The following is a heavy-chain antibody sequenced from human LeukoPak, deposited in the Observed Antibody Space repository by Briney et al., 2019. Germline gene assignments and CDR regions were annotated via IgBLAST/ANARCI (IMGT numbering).Heavy chain of an antibody. D-gene: IGHD6-6*01. CDR3: ARETPSSSRIYGMDV. J-gene: IGHJ6*02. Sequence: GASVKVSCKASGGTFSSYAISWVRQAPGQGLEWMGRIIPILGIANYAQKFQGRVTITADKSTSTAYMELSSLRSEDTAVYYCARETPSSSRIYGMDVWGQGTTVTVSS. CDR1: GGTFSSYA. V-gene: IGHV1-69*04. CDR2: IIPILGIA.